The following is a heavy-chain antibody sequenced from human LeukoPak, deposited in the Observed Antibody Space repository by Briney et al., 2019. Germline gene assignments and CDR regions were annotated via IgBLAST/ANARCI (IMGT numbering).Heavy chain of an antibody. D-gene: IGHD5-24*01. CDR2: IYYSGNT. CDR1: GGSISSGSYY. CDR3: ARHFRLRRDDYNLDFDY. J-gene: IGHJ4*02. Sequence: SETLSLTCTVSGGSISSGSYYWGWIRQPPGKGLEWIGSIYYSGNTYYNPSLKSRVTISVDTSKNQFSMKLSSVTAADTAVYYCARHFRLRRDDYNLDFDYWGQGTLVTVSS. V-gene: IGHV4-39*01.